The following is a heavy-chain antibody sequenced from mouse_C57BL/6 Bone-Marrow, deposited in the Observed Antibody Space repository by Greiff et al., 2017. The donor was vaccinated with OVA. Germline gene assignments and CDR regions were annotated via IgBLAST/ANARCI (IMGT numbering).Heavy chain of an antibody. CDR2: ISSGGDYI. Sequence: EVQRVESGAGLVKPGGSLKLSCAASGFTFSSYAMSWVRQTPEKRLEWVAYISSGGDYIYYADTVKARFTISRDNARNTLYLQMSSLKSEDTAMYYCTRLLDAMDYWGQGTSVTVSS. V-gene: IGHV5-9-1*02. CDR1: GFTFSSYA. CDR3: TRLLDAMDY. D-gene: IGHD2-1*01. J-gene: IGHJ4*01.